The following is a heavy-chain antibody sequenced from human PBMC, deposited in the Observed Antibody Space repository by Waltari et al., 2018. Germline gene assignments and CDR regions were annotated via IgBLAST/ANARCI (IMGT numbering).Heavy chain of an antibody. CDR3: AGSLGY. V-gene: IGHV3-48*04. J-gene: IGHJ1*01. Sequence: EVQMVESGGGLVQPGGSLRLSCAASGFTFSSYSMNWVRQAPGKGLEWVSYSKNSSSSIYYADAGKGRFTISRDNAKNSVYLQMNSLRAEDTAVYYCAGSLGYWGQGTLVTVSS. D-gene: IGHD3-16*02. CDR2: SKNSSSSI. CDR1: GFTFSSYS.